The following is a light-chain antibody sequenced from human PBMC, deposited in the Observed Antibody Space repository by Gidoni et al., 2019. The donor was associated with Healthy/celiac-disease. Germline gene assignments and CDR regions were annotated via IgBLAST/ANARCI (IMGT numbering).Light chain of an antibody. CDR1: PSISSY. Sequence: DIQMTQSPSSLSASVGDRVTITCRASPSISSYLNWYQQKPGKAPKLLIYAASSLQSGVPSRFSGSGPGTDFTLTISSLQPEDFATYYCQQSYSRVTFXXXTKVEIK. J-gene: IGKJ1*01. CDR2: AAS. CDR3: QQSYSRVT. V-gene: IGKV1-39*01.